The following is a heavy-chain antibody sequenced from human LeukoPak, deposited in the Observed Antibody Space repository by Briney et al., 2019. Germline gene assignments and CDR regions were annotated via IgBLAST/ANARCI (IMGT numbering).Heavy chain of an antibody. Sequence: GGSLRLSCAASGFTFSSYSMNWVRQAPGKGLEWVSSISSSSSYIYDADSVKGRFTISRDNAKNSLYLQMNSLRAEDTAVYYCARDRDRSGYPYYYYGMDVWGQGTTVTVSS. V-gene: IGHV3-21*01. CDR3: ARDRDRSGYPYYYYGMDV. J-gene: IGHJ6*02. CDR2: ISSSSSYI. CDR1: GFTFSSYS. D-gene: IGHD3-22*01.